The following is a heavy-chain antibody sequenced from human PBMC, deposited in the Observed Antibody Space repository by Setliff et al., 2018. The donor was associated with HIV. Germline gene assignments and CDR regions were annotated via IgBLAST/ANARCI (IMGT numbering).Heavy chain of an antibody. CDR2: IYYSGST. D-gene: IGHD4-17*01. CDR1: GGSISSGDYY. V-gene: IGHV4-30-4*08. J-gene: IGHJ4*02. CDR3: ARGGYYGDSPADFDY. Sequence: PSETLSLTCTVSGGSISSGDYYWNWIRQPPGKGLEWIGYIYYSGSTYYNPSLKSRVTISVDTSKSQFSLKLSSVTAADTAVYYCARGGYYGDSPADFDYWGQGTLVTVSS.